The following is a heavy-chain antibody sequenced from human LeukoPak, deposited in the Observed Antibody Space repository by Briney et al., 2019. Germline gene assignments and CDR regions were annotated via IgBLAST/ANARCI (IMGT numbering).Heavy chain of an antibody. CDR1: GYTFTSYG. V-gene: IGHV1-18*01. CDR3: ARVGYCSSTSCYVFDY. J-gene: IGHJ4*02. D-gene: IGHD2-2*01. Sequence: ALVKVSCKASGYTFTSYGISWVRQAPGQGLEWMGWISAYNGNTNYAQKLQGRVTMTTDTSTSTAYMELRSLRSDDTAVYYCARVGYCSSTSCYVFDYWGQGTLVTVSS. CDR2: ISAYNGNT.